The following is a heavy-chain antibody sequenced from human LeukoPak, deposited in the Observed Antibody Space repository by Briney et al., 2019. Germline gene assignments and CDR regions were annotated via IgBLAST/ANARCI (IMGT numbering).Heavy chain of an antibody. D-gene: IGHD3-22*01. V-gene: IGHV3-7*01. CDR3: TRDKSPSDSSGYYDAFDI. CDR1: GFTFSSFW. Sequence: PGGSLRLSCAASGFTFSSFWMTWVRQAPGKGLEWVANIKQDGSLKYYVDSVKGRFTIPRDNAKNSLYLQMSSLRAEDTAVYYCTRDKSPSDSSGYYDAFDIWGQGTMVTVSS. CDR2: IKQDGSLK. J-gene: IGHJ3*02.